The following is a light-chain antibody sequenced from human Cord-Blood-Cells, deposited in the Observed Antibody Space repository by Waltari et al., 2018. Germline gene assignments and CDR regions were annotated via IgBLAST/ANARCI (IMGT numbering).Light chain of an antibody. Sequence: QSALTQLASVSGSLGQSLTITRTGTSSDVGSYNLVPWYQQHPGKAPKLMLYDGSTRPSAVANRFSGSKSGNTASLTISGLQAEDEADYYCCSYAGSSTYVFETGTKVTVL. CDR3: CSYAGSSTYV. J-gene: IGLJ1*01. CDR1: SSDVGSYNL. V-gene: IGLV2-23*01. CDR2: DGS.